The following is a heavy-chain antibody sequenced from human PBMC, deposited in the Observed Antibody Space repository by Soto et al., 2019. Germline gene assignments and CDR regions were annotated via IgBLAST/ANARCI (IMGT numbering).Heavy chain of an antibody. D-gene: IGHD6-13*01. CDR3: ASILAAAGGPFLSWGAYYGMDV. V-gene: IGHV3-48*01. J-gene: IGHJ6*02. CDR2: ISSSSSTI. CDR1: GFTFSSYS. Sequence: SGGSLRLSCAASGFTFSSYSMNWVRQAPGKGLEWVSYISSSSSTIYYADSVKGRFTISRDNAKNSLYLQMNSLRAEDTAVYYCASILAAAGGPFLSWGAYYGMDVWGQGTTVTVSS.